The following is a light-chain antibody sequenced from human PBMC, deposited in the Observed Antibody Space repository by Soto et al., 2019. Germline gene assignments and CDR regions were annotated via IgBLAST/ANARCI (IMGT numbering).Light chain of an antibody. CDR2: DVS. CDR1: SSDVGTYNY. V-gene: IGLV2-14*01. Sequence: QSVLTQPASVSGSPGQSITISCTGTSSDVGTYNYVSWYQHRPGKAPKLMIYDVSYRPSGVSNRFSGSKSANTASLTISGLQAGDEADYYCSSYTTSNTQVFGGGTKLTVL. CDR3: SSYTTSNTQV. J-gene: IGLJ3*02.